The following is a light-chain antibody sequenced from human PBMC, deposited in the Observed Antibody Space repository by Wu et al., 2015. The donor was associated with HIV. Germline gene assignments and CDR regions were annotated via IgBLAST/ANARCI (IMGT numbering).Light chain of an antibody. CDR3: QQYNNWPPGR. Sequence: EIVMTQSPATLSVSPGEGATLSCRASHSVSSNLAWYQQKLGQAPRLLIYGASTRATGIPVRFSGSGSGTEFTLTISSLQSEDFAVYYCQQYNNWPPGRFGQGTETGDQT. CDR1: HSVSSN. V-gene: IGKV3-15*01. J-gene: IGKJ2*03. CDR2: GAS.